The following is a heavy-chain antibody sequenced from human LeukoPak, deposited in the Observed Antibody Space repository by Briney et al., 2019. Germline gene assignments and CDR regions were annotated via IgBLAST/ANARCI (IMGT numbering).Heavy chain of an antibody. CDR1: GFTFSTYA. Sequence: GGSLRLSCAASGFTFSTYAMNWVRQAPGKGLQWVASISGSGDRTYYADSVKGRFTISRDNSKNTLYLQMNSLRAEDTAVYYCAKVRDDYGDYYFDYWGQGTLVTVSS. V-gene: IGHV3-23*01. D-gene: IGHD4-17*01. CDR3: AKVRDDYGDYYFDY. J-gene: IGHJ4*02. CDR2: ISGSGDRT.